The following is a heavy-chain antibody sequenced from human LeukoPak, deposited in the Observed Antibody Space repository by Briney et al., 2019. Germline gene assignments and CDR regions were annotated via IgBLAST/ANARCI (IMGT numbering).Heavy chain of an antibody. D-gene: IGHD3-22*01. J-gene: IGHJ4*02. CDR2: ITWNSGSI. Sequence: GGSLRLSCAASGFNFDDYAMYWVRHAPGKGLEWVSGITWNSGSIGYADSVKGRFTISRDNAKNSLYLQMTSLRTEDTALYYCAKSTRSDYYAYFDYWGRGSLVTVSS. CDR3: AKSTRSDYYAYFDY. V-gene: IGHV3-9*01. CDR1: GFNFDDYA.